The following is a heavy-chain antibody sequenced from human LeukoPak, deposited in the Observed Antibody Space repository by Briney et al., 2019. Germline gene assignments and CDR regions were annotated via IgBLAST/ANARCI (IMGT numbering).Heavy chain of an antibody. CDR2: IYYSGST. CDR1: DGSISSGGYY. CDR3: ARARRYDSSVDY. Sequence: SETLSLTCTVSDGSISSGGYYWSWIRQHPGKGLEWIGYIYYSGSTYYNPSLKSRVTISVDTSKNQFSLKLSSVTAADTAVYYCARARRYDSSVDYWGQGTLVTVSS. J-gene: IGHJ4*02. D-gene: IGHD3-22*01. V-gene: IGHV4-31*03.